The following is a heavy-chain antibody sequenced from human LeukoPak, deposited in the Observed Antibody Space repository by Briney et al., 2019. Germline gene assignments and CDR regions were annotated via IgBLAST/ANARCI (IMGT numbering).Heavy chain of an antibody. J-gene: IGHJ4*02. Sequence: PGGSLRLSCAASGFTFSSYAMSWVRQAPGKGLEWVSAISGSGGSTYYADSVKGRFTISRDNSKNTLYLQMNSLRAEDTAVYYCARDRGGERAGSGTKGFDYWGQGTLVTVSA. CDR2: ISGSGGST. CDR1: GFTFSSYA. CDR3: ARDRGGERAGSGTKGFDY. D-gene: IGHD6-13*01. V-gene: IGHV3-23*01.